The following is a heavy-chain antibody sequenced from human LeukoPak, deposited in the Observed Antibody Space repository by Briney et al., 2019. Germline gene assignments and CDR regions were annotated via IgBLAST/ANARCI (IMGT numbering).Heavy chain of an antibody. CDR2: IIPIFGTA. V-gene: IGHV1-69*13. CDR3: AALFSNIAAAPHPLKSDY. D-gene: IGHD6-13*01. CDR1: GGTFSSYA. Sequence: EASVKVSCKASGGTFSSYAISWVRQAPGQGLEWMGGIIPIFGTANYAQKFQGRVTITADESTSTAYMELSSLRSEDTAVYYCAALFSNIAAAPHPLKSDYWGQGTLVTVSS. J-gene: IGHJ4*02.